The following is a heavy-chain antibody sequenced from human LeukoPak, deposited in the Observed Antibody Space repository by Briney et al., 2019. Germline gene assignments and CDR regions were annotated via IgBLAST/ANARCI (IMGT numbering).Heavy chain of an antibody. CDR3: ARDDYRGVTNFDP. CDR2: ISYTGST. D-gene: IGHD3-10*01. CDR1: GGSISPYF. V-gene: IGHV4-59*01. Sequence: SETLSLTCTVSGGSISPYFWSWMRQTPGKGLEWIGYISYTGSTNYNPALKSRVTISVDTSKNQFSLQLTAVTAADTAVYYCARDDYRGVTNFDPWGQGTLVTVSS. J-gene: IGHJ5*02.